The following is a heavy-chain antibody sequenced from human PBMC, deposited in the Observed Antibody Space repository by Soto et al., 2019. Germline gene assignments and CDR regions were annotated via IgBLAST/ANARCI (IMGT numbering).Heavy chain of an antibody. J-gene: IGHJ6*02. V-gene: IGHV1-69*13. CDR1: GGTFSNYV. CDR3: ARALMLYAIPEYYYYGMDV. D-gene: IGHD2-8*01. CDR2: IIPIFGTA. Sequence: SVKVSCKASGGTFSNYVINWVRQAPGQGLEWMGGIIPIFGTANYAQKFQGRVTITADESTSTAYMELSSLRSEDTAVYYCARALMLYAIPEYYYYGMDVWGQGTTVTVSS.